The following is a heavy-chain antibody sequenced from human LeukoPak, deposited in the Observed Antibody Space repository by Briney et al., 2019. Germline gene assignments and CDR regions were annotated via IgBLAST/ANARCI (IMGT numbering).Heavy chain of an antibody. CDR2: IYHSGST. D-gene: IGHD1-26*01. J-gene: IGHJ4*02. Sequence: SQTLSLTCAVSGGSISRGGYSWSSVRQPPGKGLEWSGYIYHSGSTYYNPSLKSRVTISVDRSKNQFSLKLSSVTAADTAVYYCARGGDSGDYFDYWGQGTLVTVSS. CDR3: ARGGDSGDYFDY. CDR1: GGSISRGGYS. V-gene: IGHV4-30-2*01.